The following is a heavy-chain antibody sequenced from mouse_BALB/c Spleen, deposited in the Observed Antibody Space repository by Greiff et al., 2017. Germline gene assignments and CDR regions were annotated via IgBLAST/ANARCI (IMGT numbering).Heavy chain of an antibody. J-gene: IGHJ3*01. D-gene: IGHD2-14*01. CDR1: GYSFTSYW. CDR3: ARGRYDDWFAY. CDR2: IYPGNSDT. V-gene: IGHV1-5*01. Sequence: VQLQQSGTVLARPGASVKMSCKASGYSFTSYWMHWVKQRPGQGLEWIGAIYPGNSDTSYNQKFKGKAKLTAVTSASTAYMELSSLTNEDSAVYYCARGRYDDWFAYWGQGTLVTVSA.